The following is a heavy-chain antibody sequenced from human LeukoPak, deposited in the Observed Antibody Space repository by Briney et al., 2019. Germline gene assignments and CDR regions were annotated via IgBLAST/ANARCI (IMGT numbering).Heavy chain of an antibody. V-gene: IGHV3-7*03. CDR1: GFTLTNYW. CDR3: ARGDFDC. Sequence: GGSLRLSCAASGFTLTNYWMSWVRQAPGKGLEWVANVKQDGSGEYYVDSVKGRFTISRDSAKNSLYLQMNSLRAEDTAVYYCARGDFDCWGQGTLVTVSS. CDR2: VKQDGSGE. J-gene: IGHJ4*02.